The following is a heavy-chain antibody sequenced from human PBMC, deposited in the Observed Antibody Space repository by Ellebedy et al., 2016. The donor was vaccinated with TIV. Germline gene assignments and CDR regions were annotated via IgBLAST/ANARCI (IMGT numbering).Heavy chain of an antibody. V-gene: IGHV3-23*01. CDR3: AKGRTTLTLTGYQPIHYFDS. D-gene: IGHD3-9*01. CDR2: ITPTDEVT. CDR1: GFTFSSYA. J-gene: IGHJ4*02. Sequence: GESLKISXAASGFTFSSYAMTWVRQAPGKGLEWTSTITPTDEVTYYTDSVMGRFSISRDDSKRMVFFQMNSLRDGDTAIYFCAKGRTTLTLTGYQPIHYFDSWGQGALVTVSS.